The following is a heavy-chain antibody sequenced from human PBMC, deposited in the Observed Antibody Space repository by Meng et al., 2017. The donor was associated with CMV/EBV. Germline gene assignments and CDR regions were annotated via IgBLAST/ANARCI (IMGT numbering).Heavy chain of an antibody. J-gene: IGHJ6*02. CDR3: VSSKAGHFYCYGLDV. V-gene: IGHV3-30-3*01. Sequence: GGSLRLSCAASRFTSSSYAMHWVRQAPGKGLEWVAVISYDGSNKFYADSVKGRFTISRDNSKNTLYLQMNSLRTEDTAVYYCVSSKAGHFYCYGLDVWGQGTTVTVSS. CDR1: RFTSSSYA. CDR2: ISYDGSNK.